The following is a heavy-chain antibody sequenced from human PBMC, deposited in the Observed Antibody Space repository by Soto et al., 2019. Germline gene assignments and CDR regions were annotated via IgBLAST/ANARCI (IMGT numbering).Heavy chain of an antibody. Sequence: ASVKVSCKASGYTFTSYGISWVRQAPGQGLEKMGWISAYNGNTNYAQKIQGRVTMTTDTSTSTAYMEQRSLRSDDTALYYCARDLRNYDFWSGHDAFDIWGQGTMVTVSS. CDR3: ARDLRNYDFWSGHDAFDI. CDR2: ISAYNGNT. J-gene: IGHJ3*02. V-gene: IGHV1-18*01. CDR1: GYTFTSYG. D-gene: IGHD3-3*01.